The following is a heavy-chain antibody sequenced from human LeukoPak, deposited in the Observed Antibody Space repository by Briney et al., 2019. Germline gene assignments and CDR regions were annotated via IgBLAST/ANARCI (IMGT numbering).Heavy chain of an antibody. Sequence: PSETLSLTCTVSGGSISSGDYYWSWIRQPPGKGLEWIGYIYYSGSTYYNPSLKSRVTISVDTSKNQFSLKLSSVTAADTAVYYCARDPEWGSSWYYWGQGTLVTVSS. CDR1: GGSISSGDYY. D-gene: IGHD6-13*01. V-gene: IGHV4-30-4*01. J-gene: IGHJ4*02. CDR3: ARDPEWGSSWYY. CDR2: IYYSGST.